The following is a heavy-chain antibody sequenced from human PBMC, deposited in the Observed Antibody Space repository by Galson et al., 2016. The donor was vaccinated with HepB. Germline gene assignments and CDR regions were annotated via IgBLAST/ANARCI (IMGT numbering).Heavy chain of an antibody. J-gene: IGHJ4*01. Sequence: SVKVSCKASGYTFANDGISWVRQAPGHGLEWMGWIGAYNGDRKYAQKFQGRTPMIEDTSTSTAHMELRSLRSDDTAVYYCAEDDARNWNDRFDSWGHGTLITVS. CDR3: AEDDARNWNDRFDS. V-gene: IGHV1-18*04. D-gene: IGHD1-1*01. CDR2: IGAYNGDR. CDR1: GYTFANDG.